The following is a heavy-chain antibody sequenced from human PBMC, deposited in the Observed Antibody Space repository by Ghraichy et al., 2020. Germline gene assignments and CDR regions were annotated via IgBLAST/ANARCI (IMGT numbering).Heavy chain of an antibody. CDR1: GFTFSSYA. Sequence: GGSLRLSCAASGFTFSSYAMHWVRQAPGKGLEWVAVISYDGSNKYYADSVKGRFTISRDNSKNTLYLQMNSLRAEDTAVYYCARGDHGVFDYWGQGTLVTVSS. V-gene: IGHV3-30-3*01. J-gene: IGHJ4*02. CDR3: ARGDHGVFDY. D-gene: IGHD1-14*01. CDR2: ISYDGSNK.